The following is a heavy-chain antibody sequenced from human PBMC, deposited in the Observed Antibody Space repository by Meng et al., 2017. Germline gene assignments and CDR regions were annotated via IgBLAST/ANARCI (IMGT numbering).Heavy chain of an antibody. CDR2: ISWNSGSI. J-gene: IGHJ3*02. D-gene: IGHD2-15*01. CDR1: GFTFDDYA. V-gene: IGHV3-9*01. CDR3: AKDSCSGGSCYIGLLGAFDI. Sequence: SLKISCAASGFTFDDYAMHWVRQAPGKGLEWVSGISWNSGSIGYADSVKGRFTISRDNAKNPLYLQMNSLRAEDTALYYCAKDSCSGGSCYIGLLGAFDIWGQGTMVTVSS.